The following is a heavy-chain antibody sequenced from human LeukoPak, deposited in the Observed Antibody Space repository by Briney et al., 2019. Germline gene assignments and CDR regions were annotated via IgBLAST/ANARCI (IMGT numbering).Heavy chain of an antibody. Sequence: ASVKVSCKVSGYTVTELSIHWVRQAPGKGLEWMGGFGPEDGKTIHAQKLQGRVSMPEDTSTDTAYMDLRSLRSEDTAVYYCATGGWDYFDSWGQGTLVTVSS. V-gene: IGHV1-24*01. CDR1: GYTVTELS. CDR3: ATGGWDYFDS. J-gene: IGHJ4*02. D-gene: IGHD6-19*01. CDR2: FGPEDGKT.